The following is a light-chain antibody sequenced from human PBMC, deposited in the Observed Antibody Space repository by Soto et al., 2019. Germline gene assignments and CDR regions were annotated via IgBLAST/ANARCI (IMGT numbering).Light chain of an antibody. CDR1: QDISNS. V-gene: IGKV1-33*01. Sequence: DIQMTQSPSSLSASVGDRVTITCQAGQDISNSLNWYQHKPGKAPKLLIYDASSLETGVPSRFGGSGSGTDSTFTISSLQPEDIATYYCQQYDNVPLTFGGGTKVEI. J-gene: IGKJ4*01. CDR3: QQYDNVPLT. CDR2: DAS.